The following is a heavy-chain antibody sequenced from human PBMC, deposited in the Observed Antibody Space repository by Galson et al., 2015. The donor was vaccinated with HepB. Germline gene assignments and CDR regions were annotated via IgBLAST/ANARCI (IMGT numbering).Heavy chain of an antibody. D-gene: IGHD3-22*01. J-gene: IGHJ4*02. V-gene: IGHV1-46*01. CDR2: INPSGGST. CDR1: GYTFTSYY. CDR3: ARDPPYYYDSSGYSYYFDY. Sequence: SVKVSCKASGYTFTSYYMHWVRQAPGQGLEWMGIINPSGGSTSYAQKFQGRVTMTRDTSTSTVYMELSSLRSEDTAVYYCARDPPYYYDSSGYSYYFDYWGQGTLVTVSS.